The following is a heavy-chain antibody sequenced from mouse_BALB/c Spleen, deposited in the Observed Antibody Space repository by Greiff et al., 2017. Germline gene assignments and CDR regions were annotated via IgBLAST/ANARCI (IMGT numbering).Heavy chain of an antibody. CDR1: GFTFSSYG. CDR2: INSNGGST. V-gene: IGHV5-6-3*01. D-gene: IGHD6-1*01. J-gene: IGHJ2*01. CDR3: ARGAQPDFDY. Sequence: DVKLVESGGGLVQPGGSLKLSCAASGFTFSSYGMSWVRQTPDKRLELVATINSNGGSTYYPDSVKGRFTISRDNAKNTLYLQMSSLKSEDTAMYYCARGAQPDFDYWGQGTTLTVSS.